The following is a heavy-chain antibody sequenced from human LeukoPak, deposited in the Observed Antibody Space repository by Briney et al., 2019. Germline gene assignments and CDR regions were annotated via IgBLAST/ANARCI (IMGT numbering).Heavy chain of an antibody. Sequence: GASVKVSCKASGYTFTGYYMHWVRQAPGQGLEWMGWINPNSGGTNYAQKFQGWVTMTRGTSISTAYMELSRLRSDDTAVYYCARVSRPTATAHDAFDIWGQGTMVTVSS. J-gene: IGHJ3*02. D-gene: IGHD1-1*01. CDR3: ARVSRPTATAHDAFDI. V-gene: IGHV1-2*04. CDR2: INPNSGGT. CDR1: GYTFTGYY.